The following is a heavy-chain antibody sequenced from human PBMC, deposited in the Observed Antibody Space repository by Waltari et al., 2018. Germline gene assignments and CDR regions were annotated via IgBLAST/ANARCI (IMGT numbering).Heavy chain of an antibody. CDR1: GYSFTSYW. J-gene: IGHJ4*02. CDR3: ARRHYYGSGSNSDFDY. D-gene: IGHD3-10*01. V-gene: IGHV5-51*01. CDR2: SERGAGVT. Sequence: EVQLVQSGAEVKKPGESLKISCKGSGYSFTSYWIGWVRQTPGDGLQWMGFSERGAGVTRDRRTPKDQGTISADKYSSTAYLQWSSLKASDTAMYYCARRHYYGSGSNSDFDYWGQGTLVTVSS.